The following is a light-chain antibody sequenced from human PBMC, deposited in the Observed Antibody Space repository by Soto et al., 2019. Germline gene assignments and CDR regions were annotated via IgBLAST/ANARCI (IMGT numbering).Light chain of an antibody. Sequence: DIQMTQSPSSLSASVGDRVTITCQASQDISNYLNWYQQKPGKAPKLLIFDAFSLETGVPSRFSGSGSGTDFTFTISSLQPEDIATYYCQHYDDLPYTFGQGTQLEIK. CDR2: DAF. J-gene: IGKJ2*01. CDR1: QDISNY. CDR3: QHYDDLPYT. V-gene: IGKV1-33*01.